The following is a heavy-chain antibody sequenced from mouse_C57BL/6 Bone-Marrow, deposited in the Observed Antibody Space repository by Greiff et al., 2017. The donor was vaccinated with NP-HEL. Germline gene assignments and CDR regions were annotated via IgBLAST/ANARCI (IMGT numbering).Heavy chain of an antibody. V-gene: IGHV5-4*01. CDR3: ARDPFYGSSYNWYFDV. J-gene: IGHJ1*03. CDR1: GFAFMRSD. CDR2: ISACASYS. Sequence: EVQLVESGGGLFPPGGERKGGGGVSGFAFMRSDMPVSAPTPPTTLYFVSTISACASYSYYPDNVKGRFTISRDNAKNNLYLQMSHLKSEDTAMYYCARDPFYGSSYNWYFDVWGTGTTVTVSS. D-gene: IGHD1-1*01.